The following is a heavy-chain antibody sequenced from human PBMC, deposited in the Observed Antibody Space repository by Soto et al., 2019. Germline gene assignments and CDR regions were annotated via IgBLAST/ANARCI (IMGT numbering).Heavy chain of an antibody. V-gene: IGHV1-18*01. D-gene: IGHD3-16*01. CDR3: TREVTLSSAEY. J-gene: IGHJ1*01. CDR1: GYTFTSYD. CDR2: ISAYNGNT. Sequence: QVQLVQSGAEVKTPGASVKISCKASGYTFTSYDISWGRHASGQGLEWMGWISAYNGNTNYAQKLQDRDTMITDTSTSTAYMLRRSLRSDDTSVYCCTREVTLSSAEYWVQGTLVTVSS.